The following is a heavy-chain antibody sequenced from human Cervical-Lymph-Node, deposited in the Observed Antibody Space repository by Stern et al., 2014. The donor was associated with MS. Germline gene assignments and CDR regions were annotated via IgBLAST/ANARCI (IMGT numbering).Heavy chain of an antibody. CDR1: GFSLTTSGVG. V-gene: IGHV2-5*09. Sequence: QVTLKESGPTLVRPTQTLTLTCSFSGFSLTTSGVGVGRIRQPPGLALEWLAVIFGNDDKRYVPSLQNRLASPKDPPNNQVVLTLTEMNPEDTAIYFCAYTCSTGPPGVFHVWGQGKMVTASS. D-gene: IGHD3-10*01. CDR3: AYTCSTGPPGVFHV. J-gene: IGHJ3*01. CDR2: IFGNDDK.